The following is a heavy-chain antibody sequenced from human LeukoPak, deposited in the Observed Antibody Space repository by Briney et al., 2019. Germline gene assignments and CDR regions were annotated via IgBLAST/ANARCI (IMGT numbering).Heavy chain of an antibody. CDR3: ARDSIAAAGNFDY. CDR1: GFTFSSYS. CDR2: ISSSSSYI. Sequence: PGGSLRPSCAASGFTFSSYSMNWVRQAPGKGLEWVSSISSSSSYIYYADSVKGRFTISRDNAKNSLYLQMNSLRAEDTAVYYCARDSIAAAGNFDYWGQGTLVTVSS. D-gene: IGHD6-13*01. J-gene: IGHJ4*02. V-gene: IGHV3-21*01.